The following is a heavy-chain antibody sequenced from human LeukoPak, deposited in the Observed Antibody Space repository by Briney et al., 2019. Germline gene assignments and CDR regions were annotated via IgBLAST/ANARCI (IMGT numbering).Heavy chain of an antibody. CDR3: ARGALKYSGSYFGLGKAHFDH. V-gene: IGHV4-34*01. D-gene: IGHD1-26*01. CDR2: INHSGST. J-gene: IGHJ4*02. CDR1: GGSFSGYY. Sequence: PSETLSLTCAVYGGSFSGYYWSWIRQPPGKGLEWIGEINHSGSTNYNPSLKSRVTISVDTSKNQFSLKLSSVTAADTAVYYCARGALKYSGSYFGLGKAHFDHWGQGTLVTVSS.